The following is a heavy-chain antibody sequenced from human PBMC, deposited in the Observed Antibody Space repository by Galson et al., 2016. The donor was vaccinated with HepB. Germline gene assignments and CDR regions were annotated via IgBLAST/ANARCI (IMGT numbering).Heavy chain of an antibody. J-gene: IGHJ4*02. CDR1: GYTFTTYG. V-gene: IGHV1-18*01. CDR2: ISANSGNT. CDR3: ARGRYRYDSSDYARTWFDY. Sequence: SVKVSCKASGYTFTTYGISWVRQAPGQGLEWMGWISANSGNTNYAQKFQGRVTMTRGTSTSTAYMELRSLRSDDTAVFYCARGRYRYDSSDYARTWFDYWGQGTLVTVSS. D-gene: IGHD3-22*01.